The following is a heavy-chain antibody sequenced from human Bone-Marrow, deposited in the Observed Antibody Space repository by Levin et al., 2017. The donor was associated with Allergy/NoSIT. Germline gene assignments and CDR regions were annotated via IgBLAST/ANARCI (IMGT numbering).Heavy chain of an antibody. V-gene: IGHV3-9*01. J-gene: IGHJ4*02. CDR3: AKGLNWGSPNTFDD. Sequence: GGSLRLSCAASGFTFDAFAMHGFRQVPGKGLEWVSGINWNRGIIGYADSVKDRFTISRDNARNSLFLQMNSLGPEDTALYYCAKGLNWGSPNTFDDWGQGTLVTVSS. CDR2: INWNRGII. CDR1: GFTFDAFA. D-gene: IGHD7-27*01.